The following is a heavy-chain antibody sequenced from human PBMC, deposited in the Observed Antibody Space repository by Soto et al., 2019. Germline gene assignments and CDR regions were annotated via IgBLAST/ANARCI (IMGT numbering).Heavy chain of an antibody. CDR1: GYTFTSYG. CDR3: ARVILAGSIAAQDYYYYGMDV. D-gene: IGHD6-6*01. Sequence: ASVKVSCKASGYTFTSYGISWVRQAPGQGLEWMGWISAYNGNTNYAQKLQGRVTMTTDTSTSTAYMELRSLRSDDTAVYYCARVILAGSIAAQDYYYYGMDVWGQGTTVTVSS. J-gene: IGHJ6*02. CDR2: ISAYNGNT. V-gene: IGHV1-18*01.